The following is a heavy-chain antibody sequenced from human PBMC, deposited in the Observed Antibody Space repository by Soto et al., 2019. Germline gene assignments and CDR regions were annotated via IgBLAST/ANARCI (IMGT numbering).Heavy chain of an antibody. CDR1: AYTFTSYA. D-gene: IGHD3-10*01. J-gene: IGHJ5*02. V-gene: IGHV1-3*01. CDR2: INAGNGHT. Sequence: ASVRVSSKASAYTFTSYAMHCVRQAPGQRLEWMGWINAGNGHTKYSQKFQGRVTITRDTSASTAYMELSSLRSEDTTVYYCYGSGLFDPWGQGTLVTVSP. CDR3: YGSGLFDP.